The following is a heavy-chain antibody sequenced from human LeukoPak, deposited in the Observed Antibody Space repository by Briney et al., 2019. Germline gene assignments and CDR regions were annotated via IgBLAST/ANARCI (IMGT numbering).Heavy chain of an antibody. CDR3: AKDKLGAGGQSDY. V-gene: IGHV3-23*01. D-gene: IGHD6-13*01. J-gene: IGHJ4*02. Sequence: GGSLRLSCAASGFTFSTYSMNWVRQAPGKGLEWVSSISGSGGGTYYTDSVQGRSTMSRDNSKNTLSLQMNSLRAEDTALYYCAKDKLGAGGQSDYWGQGTLVTVSS. CDR1: GFTFSTYS. CDR2: ISGSGGGT.